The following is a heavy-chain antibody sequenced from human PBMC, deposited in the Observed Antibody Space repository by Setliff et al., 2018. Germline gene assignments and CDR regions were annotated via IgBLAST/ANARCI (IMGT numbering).Heavy chain of an antibody. CDR2: IYHSGSA. V-gene: IGHV4-30-4*08. J-gene: IGHJ3*01. CDR3: AREVGTSTSSDAFDV. D-gene: IGHD1-26*01. Sequence: KTSETLSLTCTVSGDSISSGDYFWSWIRQPPGKGPEWIAYIYHSGSAYYNPSLKSRATMSVDTSKNQFSLHLTSVTAADTAVYYCAREVGTSTSSDAFDVWGQGMMVTVSS. CDR1: GDSISSGDYF.